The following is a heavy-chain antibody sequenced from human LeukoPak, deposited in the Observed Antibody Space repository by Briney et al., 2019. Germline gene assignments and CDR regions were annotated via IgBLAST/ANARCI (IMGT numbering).Heavy chain of an antibody. Sequence: GASVKVSCKASGGTFSSYAISWVRQAPGQGLEWMGGIIPIFGTANYAQKFQGRVTITADESTSTAYMELSSLRSEDTAVYYCARGVGSGWYHYYYYYGMDVWGQGTTVTVSS. V-gene: IGHV1-69*13. D-gene: IGHD6-19*01. J-gene: IGHJ6*02. CDR2: IIPIFGTA. CDR3: ARGVGSGWYHYYYYYGMDV. CDR1: GGTFSSYA.